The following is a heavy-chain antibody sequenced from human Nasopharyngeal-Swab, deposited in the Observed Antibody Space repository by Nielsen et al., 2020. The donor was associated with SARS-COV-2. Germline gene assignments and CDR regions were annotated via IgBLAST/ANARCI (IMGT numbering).Heavy chain of an antibody. J-gene: IGHJ6*02. CDR2: IYYSGST. D-gene: IGHD3-16*01. V-gene: IGHV4-39*01. Sequence: WIRQPPGKGLEWGGSIYYSGSTYYNPSLKSRVTISVDTSKNQFSLKLSSVTAADTAVYYYARRVARAPRHEGDYYYGMDVWGQGTTVTVSS. CDR3: ARRVARAPRHEGDYYYGMDV.